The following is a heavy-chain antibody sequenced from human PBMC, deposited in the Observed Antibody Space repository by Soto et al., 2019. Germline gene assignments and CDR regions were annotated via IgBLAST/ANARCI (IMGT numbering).Heavy chain of an antibody. CDR3: AKAGYSGYDWFDY. D-gene: IGHD5-12*01. CDR1: GFTFISYG. CDR2: ISYDGSNK. Sequence: QVQLVESGGGVVQPGRSLRLSCAASGFTFISYGMHWVRQAPGKGLEWVAVISYDGSNKYYADSVKARFTISRDNSKNTLYLQMNRRRAEDTAVYYYAKAGYSGYDWFDYWGQGTLVTVSS. V-gene: IGHV3-30*18. J-gene: IGHJ4*02.